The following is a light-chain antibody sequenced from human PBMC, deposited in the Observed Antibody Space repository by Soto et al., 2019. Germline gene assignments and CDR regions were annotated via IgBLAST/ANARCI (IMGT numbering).Light chain of an antibody. CDR2: GAS. Sequence: EIVMTQSPATLSVSPGERATLSCRASQSVSSNLAWYQQKPGQAPRLLIYGASTRATGIPARFSGSGSGTEFTLTFSSLQSEDFAVYYGQQYNNWPRGTFGQGTKLEIK. J-gene: IGKJ2*02. V-gene: IGKV3-15*01. CDR1: QSVSSN. CDR3: QQYNNWPRGT.